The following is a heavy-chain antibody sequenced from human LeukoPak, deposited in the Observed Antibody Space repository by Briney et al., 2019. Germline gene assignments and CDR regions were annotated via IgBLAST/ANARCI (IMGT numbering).Heavy chain of an antibody. CDR3: ARHEVIVVVVAALDY. V-gene: IGHV4-39*01. CDR2: IYYSGST. J-gene: IGHJ4*02. Sequence: SETLSLTCTVSGGSISSSSYYWGWIRQPPGKGLEWIGSIYYSGSTYYNPSLKSRVTISVDTSKNQFSLKLSSVTAADTAVYYCARHEVIVVVVAALDYWGQGTLVTVSS. D-gene: IGHD2-15*01. CDR1: GGSISSSSYY.